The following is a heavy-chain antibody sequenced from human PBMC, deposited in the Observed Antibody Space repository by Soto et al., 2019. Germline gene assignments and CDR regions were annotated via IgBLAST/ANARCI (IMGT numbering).Heavy chain of an antibody. D-gene: IGHD1-26*01. CDR2: VFWDGGE. Sequence: QSTLRESGPSLVKPTETLTLTCTFSGFSLTTTGVGVGWIRQPPGKALEWLAVVFWDGGERYSPSLKSRVTINKDNSKDQVVLTMTNMDHADTATYYCTQVYGSGSWGWYFHSWGQGTLVTVSS. CDR1: GFSLTTTGVG. CDR3: TQVYGSGSWGWYFHS. J-gene: IGHJ4*02. V-gene: IGHV2-5*02.